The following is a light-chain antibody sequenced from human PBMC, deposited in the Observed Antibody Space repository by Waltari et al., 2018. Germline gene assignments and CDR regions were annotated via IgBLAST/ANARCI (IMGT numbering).Light chain of an antibody. J-gene: IGKJ2*01. CDR3: QQYGSSVMYT. CDR2: GAS. V-gene: IGKV3-20*01. Sequence: VLTQSPGTLSLSPGERATLSCRASQSITKKYFAWYQQKPGQAPRLLMYGASSRAASVPDRFSGGGSGTEFSLPISRLEPEDFAVYYCQQYGSSVMYTFGQGTKLEIK. CDR1: QSITKKY.